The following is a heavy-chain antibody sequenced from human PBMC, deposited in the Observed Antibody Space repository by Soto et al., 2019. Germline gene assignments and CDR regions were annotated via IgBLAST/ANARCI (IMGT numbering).Heavy chain of an antibody. CDR1: GYTFTGYY. Sequence: ASVKFSCKASGYTFTGYYMHWVRQAPGQGLEWMGWINPNSGGTNYAQKFQGWVTMTRDTSISTAYMELSRLRSDDTAVYYCARVNMVRTYGMDVWGQGTTVTVSS. CDR3: ARVNMVRTYGMDV. V-gene: IGHV1-2*04. J-gene: IGHJ6*02. CDR2: INPNSGGT. D-gene: IGHD3-10*01.